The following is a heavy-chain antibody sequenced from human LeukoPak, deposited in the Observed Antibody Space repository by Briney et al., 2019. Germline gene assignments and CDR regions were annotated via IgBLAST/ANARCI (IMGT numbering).Heavy chain of an antibody. CDR2: IWFDGTNK. Sequence: GGSLRLSCAASGFTFSTYGMHWVRQAPGKGLEWVAVIWFDGTNKYSADSVKGRFTISRDNSKNTLYLQMNSLRTEDTAVYYCARDPGDYYGSGSSDAFDIWGQGTMVTVSS. CDR1: GFTFSTYG. J-gene: IGHJ3*02. V-gene: IGHV3-33*01. CDR3: ARDPGDYYGSGSSDAFDI. D-gene: IGHD3-10*01.